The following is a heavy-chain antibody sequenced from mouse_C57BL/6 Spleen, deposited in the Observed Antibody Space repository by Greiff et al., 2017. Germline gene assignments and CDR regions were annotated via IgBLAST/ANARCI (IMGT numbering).Heavy chain of an antibody. J-gene: IGHJ1*03. Sequence: DVKLVESGGGLVKPGGSLKLSCAASGFTFSSYAMSWVRQTPEKRLEWVATISDGGSYTYYPDNVKGRFTISRDNAKNNLYLQMSHLKSEDTAMYYCARDSTTVRYFDGWGTGTTVTVSS. CDR2: ISDGGSYT. D-gene: IGHD1-1*01. CDR1: GFTFSSYA. CDR3: ARDSTTVRYFDG. V-gene: IGHV5-4*01.